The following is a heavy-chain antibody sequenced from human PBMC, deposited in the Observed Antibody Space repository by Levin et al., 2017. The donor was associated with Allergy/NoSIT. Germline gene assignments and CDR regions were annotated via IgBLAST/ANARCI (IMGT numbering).Heavy chain of an antibody. CDR1: GFTFSSFA. D-gene: IGHD7-27*01. CDR2: ICGSCGTT. J-gene: IGHJ1*01. Sequence: QSGGSLRLSCAASGFTFSSFAMSWVRQAPGKGLEWVSSICGSCGTTYYADSVKGRFTISRDNSKNTLYLQMNSLRAEDTAVYYCAKDGDGPLGDEYFHHWGQGTLVTVSS. V-gene: IGHV3-23*01. CDR3: AKDGDGPLGDEYFHH.